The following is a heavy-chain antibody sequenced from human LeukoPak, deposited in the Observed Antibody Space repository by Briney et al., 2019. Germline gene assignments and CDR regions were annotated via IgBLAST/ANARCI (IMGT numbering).Heavy chain of an antibody. D-gene: IGHD2-2*01. CDR2: ISAYNGNT. Sequence: GASVKVSCKASGYTFTSYGISWVRQAPGQGLEWMGWISAYNGNTNYAQKLQGRVTMTTDTSTSTAYMELRSLRSDDTAVYYCAKNRGYCSSTSCPYYFDYWGQGTLVTVSS. J-gene: IGHJ4*02. CDR3: AKNRGYCSSTSCPYYFDY. CDR1: GYTFTSYG. V-gene: IGHV1-18*01.